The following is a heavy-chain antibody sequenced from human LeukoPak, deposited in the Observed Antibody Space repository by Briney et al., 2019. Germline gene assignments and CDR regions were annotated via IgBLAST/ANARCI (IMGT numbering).Heavy chain of an antibody. CDR2: ISSSSSYL. CDR3: ARDFGYSSQDV. Sequence: PGGSLRLSCAASGFTFSSYSMNWVRQAPGKGLEWVSSISSSSSYLYYADSVKGRLTISRDNAKNSLYLQMNSLRAEDTAVYYCARDFGYSSQDVWGKGTTVTVSS. V-gene: IGHV3-21*01. J-gene: IGHJ6*04. CDR1: GFTFSSYS. D-gene: IGHD6-19*01.